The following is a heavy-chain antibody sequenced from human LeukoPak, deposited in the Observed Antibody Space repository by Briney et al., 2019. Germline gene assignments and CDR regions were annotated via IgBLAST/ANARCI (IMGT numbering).Heavy chain of an antibody. CDR1: GGSFSGYY. J-gene: IGHJ3*02. Sequence: SETLSLTCAVYGGSFSGYYWSWIRQPPGKGLEWIGEINHSGSTNYNPSLKSRVTISVDTSKNQFSLKLSSVTAADTAVYYCARGPLPTYDILTGANDAFDIWGQGTMVTVSS. V-gene: IGHV4-34*01. CDR2: INHSGST. D-gene: IGHD3-9*01. CDR3: ARGPLPTYDILTGANDAFDI.